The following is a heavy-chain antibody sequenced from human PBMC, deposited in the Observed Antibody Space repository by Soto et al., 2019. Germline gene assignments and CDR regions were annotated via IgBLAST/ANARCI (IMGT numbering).Heavy chain of an antibody. J-gene: IGHJ5*02. Sequence: SETLSLTCTVSGGSFGPNYWAWIRQPPGKGLEWVGYIYFGGTTSYNPSLKSRVTISLETSNSQFSLRLTSVTAADTAVYYCARLGAYYPSFHPWGPGLLVTVCS. CDR3: ARLGAYYPSFHP. CDR2: IYFGGTT. D-gene: IGHD2-21*01. V-gene: IGHV4-59*08. CDR1: GGSFGPNY.